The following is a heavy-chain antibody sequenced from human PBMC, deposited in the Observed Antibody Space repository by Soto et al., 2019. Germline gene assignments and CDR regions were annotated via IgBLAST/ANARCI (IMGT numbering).Heavy chain of an antibody. CDR1: GGTFSSYA. J-gene: IGHJ3*02. V-gene: IGHV1-69*01. CDR3: ARRRGGAKPTNDAFDI. CDR2: IIPIFGTA. Sequence: QVQLVQSGAEVKKPGSSVKVSCKASGGTFSSYAISWVRQAPGQGLEWMGGIIPIFGTANYAQKFQGRVTITADESTSTAYMELSSLRSEDTAVYYCARRRGGAKPTNDAFDIWGQGTMVTVSS. D-gene: IGHD1-26*01.